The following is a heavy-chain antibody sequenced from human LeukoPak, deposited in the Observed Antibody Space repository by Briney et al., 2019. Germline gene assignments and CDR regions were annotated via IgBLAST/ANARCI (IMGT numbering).Heavy chain of an antibody. CDR2: IYNSGST. CDR1: GGSISSYY. D-gene: IGHD6-25*01. Sequence: PSETLSLTCIVSGGSISSYYWSWIRQPPGKGLECIGYIYNSGSTNYNPSLKSRVSISVDTSKNQFSLKLSSVTAADTAVYYCARSAIDAFDIWGQGTMVTVSS. CDR3: ARSAIDAFDI. V-gene: IGHV4-59*08. J-gene: IGHJ3*02.